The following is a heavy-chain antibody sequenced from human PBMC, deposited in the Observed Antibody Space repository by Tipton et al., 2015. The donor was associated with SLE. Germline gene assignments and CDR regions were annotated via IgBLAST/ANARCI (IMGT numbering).Heavy chain of an antibody. CDR2: IIPIFGTA. Sequence: QSGPEVKKPGSSVKVSCKASGGTFSSYAISWVRQAPGQGLEWMGGIIPIFGTANYAQKFQGRVTITTDESTSTAYMELSSLRSEDTAVYYCAREYYDFCGFDPWGQGTLVTVSS. CDR3: AREYYDFCGFDP. V-gene: IGHV1-69*05. CDR1: GGTFSSYA. J-gene: IGHJ5*02. D-gene: IGHD3-3*01.